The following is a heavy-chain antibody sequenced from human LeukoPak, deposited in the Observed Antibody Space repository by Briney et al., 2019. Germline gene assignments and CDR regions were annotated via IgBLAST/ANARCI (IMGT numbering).Heavy chain of an antibody. CDR2: FSGSGDST. V-gene: IGHV3-21*01. J-gene: IGHJ6*04. D-gene: IGHD6-13*01. CDR1: GFTFSNAW. Sequence: GGSLRLSCAASGFTFSNAWMSWVRQAPGKGLEWVSSFSGSGDSTYYGDSVKGRFTISRDNAKNSLYLQMNSLRAEDTAVYYCARLTGYSSSWYENYYGMDVWGKGTTVTVSS. CDR3: ARLTGYSSSWYENYYGMDV.